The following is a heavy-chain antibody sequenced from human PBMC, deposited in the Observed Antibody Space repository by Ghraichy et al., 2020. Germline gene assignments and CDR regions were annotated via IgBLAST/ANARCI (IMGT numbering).Heavy chain of an antibody. D-gene: IGHD1-14*01. CDR2: IYHSGST. Sequence: SETLSLTCTVSGGSISSNYWTWLRQPPGKGLEWIGYIYHSGSTNSNPSLKSRVSISVDASKNQFSLKLRSVTAADTAVYYCARTGSLRPDWFFDLWCRGTLISVSS. CDR3: ARTGSLRPDWFFDL. J-gene: IGHJ2*01. V-gene: IGHV4-59*01. CDR1: GGSISSNY.